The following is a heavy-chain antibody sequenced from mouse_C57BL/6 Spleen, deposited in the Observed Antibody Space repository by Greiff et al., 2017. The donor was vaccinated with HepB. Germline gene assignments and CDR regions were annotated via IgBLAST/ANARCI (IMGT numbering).Heavy chain of an antibody. CDR3: TRVGPYYYGSSYDYAMDY. Sequence: EVQGVESGEGLVKPGGSLKLSCAASGFTFSSYAMSWVRQTPEKRLEWVAYISSGGDYIYYADTVKGRFTISRDNARNTLYLQMSSLKSEDTAMYYCTRVGPYYYGSSYDYAMDYWGQGTSVTVSS. CDR2: ISSGGDYI. J-gene: IGHJ4*01. D-gene: IGHD1-1*01. CDR1: GFTFSSYA. V-gene: IGHV5-9-1*02.